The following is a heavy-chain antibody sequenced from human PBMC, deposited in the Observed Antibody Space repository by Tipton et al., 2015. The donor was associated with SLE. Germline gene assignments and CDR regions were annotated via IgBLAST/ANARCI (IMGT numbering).Heavy chain of an antibody. D-gene: IGHD3-22*01. CDR1: GGSISSFY. Sequence: TLSLTCTVSGGSISSFYWHWIRQPAGKGLDWIGRIYTSGSTNYNPSLKSRVTMSVDMSKNQFSLKLTSVTAAATAVYYCARGVYDSSGNYYVDYWGQGALVTVSS. CDR2: IYTSGST. CDR3: ARGVYDSSGNYYVDY. J-gene: IGHJ4*02. V-gene: IGHV4-4*07.